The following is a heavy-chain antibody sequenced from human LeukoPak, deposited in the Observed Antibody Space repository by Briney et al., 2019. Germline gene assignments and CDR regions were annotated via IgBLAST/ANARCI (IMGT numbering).Heavy chain of an antibody. V-gene: IGHV4-59*01. CDR3: ARFDSSSLGGFDY. D-gene: IGHD6-6*01. Sequence: SETLSLTCTVSGGSISSYYWSWIRQPPGKGLEWIGYIYYSGSTNYNPSLKSRVTISLDTSKNQFSLKLSSVTAADTAVYYCARFDSSSLGGFDYWGQGTLVTVFS. CDR1: GGSISSYY. J-gene: IGHJ4*02. CDR2: IYYSGST.